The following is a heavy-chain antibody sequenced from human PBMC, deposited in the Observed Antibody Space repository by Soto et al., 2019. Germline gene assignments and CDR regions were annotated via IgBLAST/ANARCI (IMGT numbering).Heavy chain of an antibody. CDR3: ARNSGPDEHDSSGYFPLDY. V-gene: IGHV4-59*01. D-gene: IGHD3-22*01. CDR1: GGSISSYY. Sequence: PSETLSLTCTVSGGSISSYYWSWIRQPPGKGLEWIGYIYYSGSTNYNPSLKSRVTISVDTSKNQFSLKLSSVTAADTAVYYCARNSGPDEHDSSGYFPLDYWGQGTLVTVSS. CDR2: IYYSGST. J-gene: IGHJ4*02.